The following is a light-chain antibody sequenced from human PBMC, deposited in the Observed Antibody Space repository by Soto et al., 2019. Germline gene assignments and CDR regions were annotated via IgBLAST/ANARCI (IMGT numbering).Light chain of an antibody. CDR3: QQSYSTPLT. CDR1: QSISSY. Sequence: EIQMTHSPSSLAASVGDRGSITCRASQSISSYLNWYQQKPGKAPKLLIYAASSLQSGVPSRFSGSGSGTDFTLTISSMQPEDFANYYCQQSYSTPLTFGPGTKVD. CDR2: AAS. V-gene: IGKV1-39*01. J-gene: IGKJ3*01.